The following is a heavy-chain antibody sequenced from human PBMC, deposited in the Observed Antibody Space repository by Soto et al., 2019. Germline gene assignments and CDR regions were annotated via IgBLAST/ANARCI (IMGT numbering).Heavy chain of an antibody. Sequence: QVQLQQSGPGLVKPSQTLSLTCAISGDSVSNKGAAWNWIRHSPSRGLEWLGRTYYRKSKWLYDYAVSVRSRITINPDTSKNQFSLHLTSVTPEDTSVYFCARDPPVFHSAFDSWGQGTLVTVSS. CDR2: TYYRKSKWLY. D-gene: IGHD4-4*01. CDR1: GDSVSNKGAA. J-gene: IGHJ4*02. V-gene: IGHV6-1*01. CDR3: ARDPPVFHSAFDS.